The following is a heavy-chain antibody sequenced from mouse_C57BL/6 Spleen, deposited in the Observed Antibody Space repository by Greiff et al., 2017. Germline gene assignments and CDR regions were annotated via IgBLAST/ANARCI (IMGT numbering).Heavy chain of an antibody. CDR1: GYTFTDYN. CDR3: AREGYYGSSPYWYFDV. J-gene: IGHJ1*03. CDR2: INPNNGGT. Sequence: VQLQQSGPELVKPGASVKIPCKASGYTFTDYNMDWVKQSPGKSPEWIGDINPNNGGTIYNQKFKGKATLTVDKSSSTAYMELRSLTSEDTAVYYCAREGYYGSSPYWYFDVWGTGTTVTVAS. V-gene: IGHV1-18*01. D-gene: IGHD1-1*01.